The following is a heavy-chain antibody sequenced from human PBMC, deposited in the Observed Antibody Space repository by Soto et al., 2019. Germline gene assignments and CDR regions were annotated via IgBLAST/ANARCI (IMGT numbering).Heavy chain of an antibody. CDR1: VCSIINSNYY. D-gene: IGHD3-22*01. CDR3: ARASISSCVDRRCTEWFDK. J-gene: IGHJ5*01. Sequence: PSDTLSLTCTFSVCSIINSNYYLSFIRHHPGKCLEWIGYIYYTGTTYYSPSLESRVAISVDTSQNQFSLKLGAVTAADTAVYFCARASISSCVDRRCTEWFDKWGHGTLV. CDR2: IYYTGTT. V-gene: IGHV4-31*03.